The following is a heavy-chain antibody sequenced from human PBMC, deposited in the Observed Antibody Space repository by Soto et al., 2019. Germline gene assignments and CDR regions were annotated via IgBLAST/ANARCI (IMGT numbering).Heavy chain of an antibody. J-gene: IGHJ5*02. CDR3: VRDRSWSYES. Sequence: ESGRGLVQPGGSPRLSCAASGFAFSDYFIDWVRQAPGKGLEWVGRVRNRVRGYTTEYAASVKGRFTISRDDSKNSVYLQMNSLRTADTAVYYCVRDRSWSYESWGLGTLVTVS. D-gene: IGHD1-26*01. CDR1: GFAFSDYF. CDR2: VRNRVRGYTT. V-gene: IGHV3-72*01.